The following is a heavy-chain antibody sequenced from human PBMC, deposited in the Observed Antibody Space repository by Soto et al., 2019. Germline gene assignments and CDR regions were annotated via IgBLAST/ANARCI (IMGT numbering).Heavy chain of an antibody. V-gene: IGHV3-33*01. J-gene: IGHJ4*02. CDR3: VTGNQNFFDY. CDR1: GFTFRTFG. CDR2: IWNDGSKK. Sequence: QVLLVETGGGVVQPGRSLRLSCAASGFTFRTFGMHWVRQAPGKGPEWLSVIWNDGSKKFYADSVRGRFTISRDNSNNTLYLQMDSLRPEDTAVYYSVTGNQNFFDYWGQGTLVIVSS. D-gene: IGHD1-1*01.